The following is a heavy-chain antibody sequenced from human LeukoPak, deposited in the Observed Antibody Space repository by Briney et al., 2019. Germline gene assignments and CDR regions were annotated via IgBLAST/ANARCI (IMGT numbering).Heavy chain of an antibody. D-gene: IGHD1-26*01. CDR1: GFTFSRYA. CDR2: IWYDGSNK. CDR3: ANTQSGY. Sequence: GGSLRLSCGASGFTFSRYAMHWVRQAPGKGLEWVAIIWYDGSNKYYGDSVKGRFTISRDNSKNTLYLQMNSLRAEDTAVYYCANTQSGYWGQGTLVTVSS. V-gene: IGHV3-33*06. J-gene: IGHJ4*02.